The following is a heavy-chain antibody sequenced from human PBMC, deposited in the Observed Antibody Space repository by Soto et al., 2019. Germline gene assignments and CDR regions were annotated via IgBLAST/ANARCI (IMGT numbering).Heavy chain of an antibody. D-gene: IGHD2-8*01. V-gene: IGHV3-33*01. CDR1: GFTFSSYG. CDR3: ARGYCTNGVSYTPSPNWFDP. Sequence: QVQLVESGGGVVQPGRSLRLSCAASGFTFSSYGMHWVRQAPGKGLEWVAVIWYDGSNKYYADSVKGRFTISRDNSKNTLYLQMNSLRAEDTAVYYCARGYCTNGVSYTPSPNWFDPWGQGTLVTVSS. CDR2: IWYDGSNK. J-gene: IGHJ5*02.